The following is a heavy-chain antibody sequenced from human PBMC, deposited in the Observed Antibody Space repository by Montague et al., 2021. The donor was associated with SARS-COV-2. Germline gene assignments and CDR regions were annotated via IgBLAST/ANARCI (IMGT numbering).Heavy chain of an antibody. CDR2: SFYSGST. J-gene: IGHJ3*01. V-gene: IGHV4-59*01. CDR3: SRLSGYNRFDALDL. CDR1: GDSINNYY. D-gene: IGHD5-24*01. Sequence: SETLSLTCTVSGDSINNYYCSWIRQPPPKGLEWIGNSFYSGSTMYNHSPNSRVTISVDTSKNQYSLNLSSVTAAAAAADLYSRLSGYNRFDALDLWGPGTMVTVSS.